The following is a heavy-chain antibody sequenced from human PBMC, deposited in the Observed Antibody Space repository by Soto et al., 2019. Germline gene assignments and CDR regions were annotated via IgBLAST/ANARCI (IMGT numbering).Heavy chain of an antibody. CDR2: ISSNSATI. CDR3: VKDMKWGGMTTIHYFDS. D-gene: IGHD4-17*01. Sequence: EVQLVESGGGLVQPGRSLRLSCVASGFIADDYAMHWVRQAPGKGLEWVSGISSNSATINYADSVKGRFTNSRDNAKNSLFLPMNSLRPEDTAFYYCVKDMKWGGMTTIHYFDSWGQGTLVTVSS. V-gene: IGHV3-9*02. CDR1: GFIADDYA. J-gene: IGHJ4*02.